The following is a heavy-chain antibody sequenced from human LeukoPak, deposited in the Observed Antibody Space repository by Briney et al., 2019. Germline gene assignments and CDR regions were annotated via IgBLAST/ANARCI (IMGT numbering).Heavy chain of an antibody. CDR1: GFTFSSYA. J-gene: IGHJ6*02. V-gene: IGHV3-23*01. Sequence: GSLRLSCASSGFTFSSYAMSWVRQAPGKGLEWVSAISGSGGSTYYADPVKGRFTISRDNSKNTLYLQMNSLRVEDTALYNCAKTLQGYYYYGLDVWGQGTTVTVSS. CDR3: AKTLQGYYYYGLDV. CDR2: ISGSGGST.